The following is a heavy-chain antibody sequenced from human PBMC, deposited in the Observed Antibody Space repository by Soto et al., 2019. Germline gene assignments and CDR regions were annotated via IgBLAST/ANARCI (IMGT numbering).Heavy chain of an antibody. CDR3: AREWDNKSEHSSGWYDDF. Sequence: ASVKVSCKAAGYTFSSLGISWVRQAPGQGLEWMGWISGYSGHTYYAQKFQGRVTMTTDTSTNTVYMELRSLRSDDTAVYYCAREWDNKSEHSSGWYDDFWGQGTLVTVSS. D-gene: IGHD6-19*01. CDR2: ISGYSGHT. CDR1: GYTFSSLG. J-gene: IGHJ4*02. V-gene: IGHV1-18*01.